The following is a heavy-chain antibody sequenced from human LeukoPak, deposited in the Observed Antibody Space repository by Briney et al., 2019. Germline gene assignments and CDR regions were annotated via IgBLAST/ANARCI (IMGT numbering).Heavy chain of an antibody. CDR1: GFTFSNHA. CDR2: IKQDGSEK. Sequence: GGSLRLSCAASGFTFSNHAMTWVRQAPGKGLEWVANIKQDGSEKYYVDSVKGRFTISRDNAKNSLYLQMNSLRAEDTAVYYCARDQKGNYYDSSGYYYINWFDPWGQGTLVTVSS. CDR3: ARDQKGNYYDSSGYYYINWFDP. V-gene: IGHV3-7*01. J-gene: IGHJ5*02. D-gene: IGHD3-22*01.